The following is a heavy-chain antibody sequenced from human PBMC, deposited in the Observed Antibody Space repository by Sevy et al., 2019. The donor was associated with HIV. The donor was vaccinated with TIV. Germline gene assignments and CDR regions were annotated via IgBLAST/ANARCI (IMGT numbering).Heavy chain of an antibody. D-gene: IGHD6-19*01. J-gene: IGHJ4*02. CDR1: GFTFSSFA. Sequence: GGSLRLSCAASGFTFSSFAMSWVRQAPGKGLEWVSVISDSGTSTYYADSVKGRFTVSRDNSKNTLYVQMNSLRAEDTAVYYCAKGVSWLVLGGYFDYWGQGTPVTVSS. V-gene: IGHV3-23*01. CDR2: ISDSGTST. CDR3: AKGVSWLVLGGYFDY.